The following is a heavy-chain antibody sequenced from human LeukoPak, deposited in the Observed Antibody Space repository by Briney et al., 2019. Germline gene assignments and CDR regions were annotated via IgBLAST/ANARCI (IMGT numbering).Heavy chain of an antibody. Sequence: ASVKVSCKASGYTFTSYDIHWVRQATGQGLEWMGGFDPEDGETIYAHKFQGRVTMTEDTSTDTAYMELSSLRSEDTAVYYCAIFWKEWEPGYFDYWGQGTLVTVSS. D-gene: IGHD1-26*01. CDR3: AIFWKEWEPGYFDY. J-gene: IGHJ4*02. CDR1: GYTFTSYD. V-gene: IGHV1-24*01. CDR2: FDPEDGET.